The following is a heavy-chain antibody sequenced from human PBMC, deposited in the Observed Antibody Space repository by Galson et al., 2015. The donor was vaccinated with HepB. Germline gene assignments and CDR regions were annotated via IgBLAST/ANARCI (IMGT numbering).Heavy chain of an antibody. J-gene: IGHJ6*03. V-gene: IGHV3-7*01. CDR2: IXXDGSXX. CDR3: ARDXDGEVTPNYYYYYYMDV. CDR1: XFTXXXYX. Sequence: SLRLSXAXXXFTXXXYXXSWXXXXPGKGXEWVANIXXDGSXXXYVDSVXGXXTIXRDNAKXSXYLQMNSLRAEDTXXXYCARDXDGEVTPNYYYYYYMDVWG. D-gene: IGHD4-23*01.